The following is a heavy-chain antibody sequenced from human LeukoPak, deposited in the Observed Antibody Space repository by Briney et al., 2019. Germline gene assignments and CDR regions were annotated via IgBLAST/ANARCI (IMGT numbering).Heavy chain of an antibody. CDR3: ARGLIAAAGTDFDY. Sequence: SETLSLTCTVSGGSINSYFWSWIRQPPGKGLEWIGYIYYSGSTNYNPSLKSRVTISVDTSKNQFSLKLSSVTAADTAVYYCARGLIAAAGTDFDYWGQGTLVTVSS. J-gene: IGHJ4*02. CDR2: IYYSGST. V-gene: IGHV4-59*01. D-gene: IGHD6-13*01. CDR1: GGSINSYF.